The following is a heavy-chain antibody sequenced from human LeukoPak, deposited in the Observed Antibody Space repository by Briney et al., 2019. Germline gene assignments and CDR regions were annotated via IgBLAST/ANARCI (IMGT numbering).Heavy chain of an antibody. V-gene: IGHV3-7*01. CDR2: IKQDGSEK. Sequence: GESLKISCAASGFTFSSYWMSWVRQAPGKGLEWVANIKQDGSEKYYVDSVKGRFTISRDNAKNSPYLQMNSLRAEDTAVYYCAGGPYYYGSAYYWGQGTLVTVSS. J-gene: IGHJ4*02. D-gene: IGHD3-10*01. CDR3: AGGPYYYGSAYY. CDR1: GFTFSSYW.